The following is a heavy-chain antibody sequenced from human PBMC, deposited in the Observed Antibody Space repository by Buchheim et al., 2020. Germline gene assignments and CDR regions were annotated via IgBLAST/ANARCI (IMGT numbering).Heavy chain of an antibody. D-gene: IGHD3-10*01. Sequence: EVFLVESGGGLVQPGGSLRLSCAASGFTFSGYEMNWVRQAPGKGLECIAYISASGGSTYYVDSVRGRLTISRDNAKNSLYLQMNSLRVKDTAVYYCATDPHYPSGSYWGRGTL. CDR2: ISASGGST. CDR3: ATDPHYPSGSY. CDR1: GFTFSGYE. V-gene: IGHV3-48*03. J-gene: IGHJ1*01.